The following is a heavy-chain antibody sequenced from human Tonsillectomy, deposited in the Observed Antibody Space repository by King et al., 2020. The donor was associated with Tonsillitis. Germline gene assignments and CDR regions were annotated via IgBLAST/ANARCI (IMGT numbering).Heavy chain of an antibody. V-gene: IGHV3-23*04. CDR3: AKMXXGSGXXYKFXDY. D-gene: IGHD3-10*01. CDR1: GXTFXSXA. CDR2: ISASGYST. Sequence: VQLVESXXGLVQPGXSLXLYXAAXGXTFXSXAMSWVRQAPGKGLEWVSAISASGYSTYYADSVKGRFTISRDSSKNMLYLQLNSLRAEDTAVYYCAKMXXGSGXXYKFXDYWXXGTLVTVXS. J-gene: IGHJ4*02.